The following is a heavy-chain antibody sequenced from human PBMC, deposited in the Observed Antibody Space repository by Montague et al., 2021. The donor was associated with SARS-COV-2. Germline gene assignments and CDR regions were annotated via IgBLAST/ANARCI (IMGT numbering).Heavy chain of an antibody. V-gene: IGHV4-39*07. D-gene: IGHD6-13*01. CDR3: ARVPFSSSWYYLDY. CDR1: GGSISSSSYY. Sequence: SETLSLTCTVSGGSISSSSYYWGWIRQPPGKGLEWIGSIYYSGSTYYNPSLESRVTMSIDTSESQFSLHLRSVTAADTGVYYCARVPFSSSWYYLDYWGQGTLVTVSS. J-gene: IGHJ4*02. CDR2: IYYSGST.